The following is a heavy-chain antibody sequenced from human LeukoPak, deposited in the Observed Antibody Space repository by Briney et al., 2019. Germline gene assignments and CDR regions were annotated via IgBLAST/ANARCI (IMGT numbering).Heavy chain of an antibody. J-gene: IGHJ4*02. CDR2: IKSKTDGGTT. CDR3: TTGEAYSSGHFDY. Sequence: PGGSLRLSCAASGFTFSNAWMSWVRQAPGKGLEWVGRIKSKTDGGTTDYAAPVKGRFTISRDDSKNTLYLQVNSLKSEDTAVYYCTTGEAYSSGHFDYWGQGTLVTVSS. CDR1: GFTFSNAW. D-gene: IGHD6-19*01. V-gene: IGHV3-15*01.